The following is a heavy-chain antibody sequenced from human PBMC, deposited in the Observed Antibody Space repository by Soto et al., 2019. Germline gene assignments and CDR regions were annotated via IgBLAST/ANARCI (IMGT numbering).Heavy chain of an antibody. CDR2: ISSSSSYI. CDR1: GFTFSSLS. Sequence: EVQLVESGGGLVKPGGSLRLACAASGFTFSSLSMNWVRQAPGKGLEWVSAISSSSSYIYYVDSVKGRFTISRDNAKNSLYLQMNSLRAEDTAVYFCMGGDYDRYSYSGLDVWGQGTTVTVSS. CDR3: MGGDYDRYSYSGLDV. D-gene: IGHD4-17*01. J-gene: IGHJ6*02. V-gene: IGHV3-21*01.